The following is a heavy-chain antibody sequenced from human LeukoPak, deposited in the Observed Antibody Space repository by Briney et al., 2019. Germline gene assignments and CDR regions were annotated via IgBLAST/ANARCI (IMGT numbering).Heavy chain of an antibody. D-gene: IGHD1-1*01. CDR3: ARGGLERRVFAFDI. Sequence: SETLSLTCAVYGGSFSGYYWSWIRQPPGKGLEWIGEINHSGSTNYNPSLKSRVTISVDTSKNQFSLKLSSVTAADTAVYYCARGGLERRVFAFDIWGQGTMVTVSS. J-gene: IGHJ3*02. CDR2: INHSGST. CDR1: GGSFSGYY. V-gene: IGHV4-34*01.